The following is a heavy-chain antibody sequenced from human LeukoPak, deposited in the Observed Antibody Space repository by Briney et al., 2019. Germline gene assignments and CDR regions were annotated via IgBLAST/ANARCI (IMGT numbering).Heavy chain of an antibody. J-gene: IGHJ3*02. CDR1: GGSISSYY. Sequence: SETLSLTCTVSGGSISSYYLSWIRQPPGKGLEWIGYIYYSGSTNYNPSLKSRVTISVDTSKNQFSLKLSSVTAADTAVYYCARGDWQQPFAFDIWGQGTMVTVSS. D-gene: IGHD6-13*01. V-gene: IGHV4-59*01. CDR3: ARGDWQQPFAFDI. CDR2: IYYSGST.